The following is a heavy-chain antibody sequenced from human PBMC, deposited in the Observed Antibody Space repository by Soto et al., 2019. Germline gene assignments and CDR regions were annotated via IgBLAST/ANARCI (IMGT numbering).Heavy chain of an antibody. J-gene: IGHJ4*02. Sequence: ASVKVAWKAAVCTFSSEAMHWVRQAPGQRLEWMGWINAGNGNTKYSQKFQGRVTITRDTSASTDYMELSSLRSEDTAVYYCERDPVLLWFGELLLSGGYFDYWGQGTLVTVSS. CDR3: ERDPVLLWFGELLLSGGYFDY. CDR2: INAGNGNT. CDR1: VCTFSSEA. V-gene: IGHV1-3*01. D-gene: IGHD3-10*01.